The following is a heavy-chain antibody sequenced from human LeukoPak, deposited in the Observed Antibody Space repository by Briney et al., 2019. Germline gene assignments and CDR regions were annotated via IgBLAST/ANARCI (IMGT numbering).Heavy chain of an antibody. CDR2: ISTSSDSI. CDR1: GFTFSSQN. CDR3: VKNGWLDY. J-gene: IGHJ4*02. Sequence: GGSLRLSCAASGFTFSSQNMNWARQAPGKGLEWVAYISTSSDSIKYADSVEGRFTISRDNVENSLYLLMNSLRVDDTALYYFVKNGWLDYWGQGIVVTVSS. D-gene: IGHD6-19*01. V-gene: IGHV3-21*01.